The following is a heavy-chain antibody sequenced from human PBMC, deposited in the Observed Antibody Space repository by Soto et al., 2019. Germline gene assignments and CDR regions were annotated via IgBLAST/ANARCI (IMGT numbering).Heavy chain of an antibody. CDR1: GGSFSDYS. D-gene: IGHD3-3*01. CDR2: INHRGQT. Sequence: SETLSLTCAVYGGSFSDYSWIWIRQPPGKGLEWIGEINHRGQTNYKPSLKSRILISVDNSKNQVSLNLNSVTAADTAIYYCAKVSRITIFGGGWFDPWGQGTLVTVSS. J-gene: IGHJ5*02. CDR3: AKVSRITIFGGGWFDP. V-gene: IGHV4-34*01.